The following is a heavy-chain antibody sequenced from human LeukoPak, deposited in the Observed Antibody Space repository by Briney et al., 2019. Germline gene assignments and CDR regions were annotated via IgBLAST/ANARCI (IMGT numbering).Heavy chain of an antibody. CDR1: GFTFSSYA. D-gene: IGHD4-23*01. Sequence: GGSLRLSCAASGFTFSSYAMSWVRQAPGKGLEWVSGIIDSGESTYYASFAKGRFTISRDNSNNTLYLQMNSLRAEDTAVYYCAKNVGQRWYLAGAFDIWGQGTMVTVSS. J-gene: IGHJ3*02. CDR3: AKNVGQRWYLAGAFDI. CDR2: IIDSGEST. V-gene: IGHV3-23*01.